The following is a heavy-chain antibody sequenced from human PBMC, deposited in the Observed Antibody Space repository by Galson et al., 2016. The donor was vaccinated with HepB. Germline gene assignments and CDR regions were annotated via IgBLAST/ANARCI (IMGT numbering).Heavy chain of an antibody. V-gene: IGHV3-7*03. CDR1: GFMFNNYW. J-gene: IGHJ4*02. CDR2: IKQDGSDK. CDR3: ARDSGYRDFDY. D-gene: IGHD6-13*01. Sequence: SLRLSCAASGFMFNNYWMIWVRQAPGKGLEWVANIKQDGSDKNYVDSVRGRFTASRDNAGNSLYLQMNSLRAEDTAVYYCARDSGYRDFDYCGQGTLVTVSS.